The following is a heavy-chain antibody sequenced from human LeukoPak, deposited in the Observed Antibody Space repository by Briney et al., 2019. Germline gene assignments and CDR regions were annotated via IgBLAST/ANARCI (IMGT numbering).Heavy chain of an antibody. Sequence: SQTLSLTCAISGDSVSSNSAAWNWIRQSPSRGLEWLGRTYYRSKWYNDYAVSVKSRITINSDTSKNQFSLQLNSVTPEDTAVYYCAREEEAVPARIYYYYGMDVWGQGTTVTVSS. D-gene: IGHD1-14*01. J-gene: IGHJ6*02. CDR2: TYYRSKWYN. CDR3: AREEEAVPARIYYYYGMDV. V-gene: IGHV6-1*01. CDR1: GDSVSSNSAA.